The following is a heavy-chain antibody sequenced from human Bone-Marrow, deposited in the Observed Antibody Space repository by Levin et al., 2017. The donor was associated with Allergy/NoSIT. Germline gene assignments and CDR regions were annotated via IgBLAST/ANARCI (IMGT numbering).Heavy chain of an antibody. Sequence: GESLKISCRVSGYSFTTSWITWVRQMPGRGLEWMGRIDPGDSYIDYNPTFKGHVTISVDKSNNTAYLQWSSLKASDSAVYYCARRRGPGARFDPWGQGTLVSVST. J-gene: IGHJ5*02. CDR1: GYSFTTSW. CDR3: ARRRGPGARFDP. V-gene: IGHV5-10-1*01. CDR2: IDPGDSYI. D-gene: IGHD3-16*01.